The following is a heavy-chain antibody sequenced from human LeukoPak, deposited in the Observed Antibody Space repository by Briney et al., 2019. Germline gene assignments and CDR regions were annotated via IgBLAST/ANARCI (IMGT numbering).Heavy chain of an antibody. CDR2: ISYDGSNK. CDR1: GFTFSSYG. Sequence: GGSLRLSCAASGFTFSSYGMHWVRQAPGKGLEWVAVISYDGSNKYYADSVKGRFTISRDNSKNTLYLQMNSLSAEDTAVYYCARYSSSWYSDYWGQGTLVTVSS. J-gene: IGHJ4*02. D-gene: IGHD6-13*01. CDR3: ARYSSSWYSDY. V-gene: IGHV3-30*03.